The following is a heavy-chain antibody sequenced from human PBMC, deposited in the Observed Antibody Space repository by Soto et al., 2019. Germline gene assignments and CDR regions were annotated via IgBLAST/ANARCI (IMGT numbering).Heavy chain of an antibody. D-gene: IGHD5-12*01. CDR2: IYYSGST. CDR1: GGSISSGDYY. Sequence: SLTCTVSGGSISSGDYYWSWIRQPPGKGLEWIGYIYYSGSTYYNPSLKSRVTISVDTSKNQFSLKLSSVTAADTAVYYCARDMVATPHYYGMDVWGQGTTVTVSS. J-gene: IGHJ6*02. CDR3: ARDMVATPHYYGMDV. V-gene: IGHV4-30-4*01.